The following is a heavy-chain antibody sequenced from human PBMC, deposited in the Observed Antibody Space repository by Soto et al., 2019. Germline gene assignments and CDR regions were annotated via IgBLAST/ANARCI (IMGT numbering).Heavy chain of an antibody. Sequence: GGSLRLSCAASGFNFSSYAMSWVRQAPGKVLEWVSAISSSGSTTYYADSVKGRFTISRDNAKNTLYLQMNSLRAEDTAVYYCASPIVVVPAARDGAFDIWGQGTMVTVSS. CDR3: ASPIVVVPAARDGAFDI. CDR1: GFNFSSYA. V-gene: IGHV3-23*01. J-gene: IGHJ3*02. D-gene: IGHD2-2*01. CDR2: ISSSGSTT.